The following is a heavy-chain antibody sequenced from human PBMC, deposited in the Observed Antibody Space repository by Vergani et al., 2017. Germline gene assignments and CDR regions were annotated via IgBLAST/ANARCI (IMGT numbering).Heavy chain of an antibody. CDR1: GFTFSSYS. CDR3: ARGRGGSYYYYYGMDV. D-gene: IGHD1-26*01. CDR2: ISSSSSTI. Sequence: EVQLVESGGGLVQPGGSLRLSCAASGFTFSSYSMNWVRQAPGKGLEWVSYISSSSSTIYYADSVKGRFTISRDNAKNSLYLQMNSLRAEDTAVYYCARGRGGSYYYYYGMDVWGQGTTVTVSS. J-gene: IGHJ6*02. V-gene: IGHV3-48*01.